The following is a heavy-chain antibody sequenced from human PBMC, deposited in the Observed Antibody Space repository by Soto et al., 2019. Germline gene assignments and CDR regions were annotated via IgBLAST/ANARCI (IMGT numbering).Heavy chain of an antibody. CDR2: TYYRSKWYN. Sequence: SQTLSLTCAISGDSVSSNSAAWNWIRQSPSRGLEWLGRTYYRSKWYNDYAVSVKSRITINPDTSKNQFSLQLNSVTPEDTAVYYCARVGYSSSWYSVDHPFDYWGDVTLVTVS. D-gene: IGHD6-13*01. CDR1: GDSVSSNSAA. V-gene: IGHV6-1*01. CDR3: ARVGYSSSWYSVDHPFDY. J-gene: IGHJ4*01.